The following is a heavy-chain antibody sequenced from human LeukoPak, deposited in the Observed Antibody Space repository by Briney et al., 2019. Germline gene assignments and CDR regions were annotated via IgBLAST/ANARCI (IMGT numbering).Heavy chain of an antibody. D-gene: IGHD6-13*01. Sequence: PGGSLRLSCAASGFTFDDYAMHWVRQAPGRGLEWVSSISSSSSYIYYADSVKGRFTISRDNAKNSLYLQMNSLRAEDTAVYYCARAGGRQLVPEWGQGTLVTVSS. J-gene: IGHJ4*02. V-gene: IGHV3-21*01. CDR1: GFTFDDYA. CDR3: ARAGGRQLVPE. CDR2: ISSSSSYI.